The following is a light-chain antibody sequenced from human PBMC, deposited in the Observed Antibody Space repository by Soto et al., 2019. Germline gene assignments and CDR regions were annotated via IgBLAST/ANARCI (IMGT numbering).Light chain of an antibody. J-gene: IGLJ1*01. Sequence: QSVLTQPPSASGTPGQRVTISCSGSNSNIGSNTVNWYQQRPGTAPKLLIYYDNLRPSGVPDRISGSKSGTSASLAISGLQSDDEADYYCAAWDDSLNGRVFGTGPKVTV. V-gene: IGLV1-44*01. CDR2: YDN. CDR1: NSNIGSNT. CDR3: AAWDDSLNGRV.